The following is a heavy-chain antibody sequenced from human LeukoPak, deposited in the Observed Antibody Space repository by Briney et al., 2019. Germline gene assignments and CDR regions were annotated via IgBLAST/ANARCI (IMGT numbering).Heavy chain of an antibody. V-gene: IGHV3-7*01. CDR1: GFTFSSYW. CDR3: APPPIAAAGN. D-gene: IGHD6-13*01. CDR2: IKQDGSDE. J-gene: IGHJ4*02. Sequence: GGSLRLSCAASGFTFSSYWMSWVRQAPGKGLEWVANIKQDGSDENYVDSVEGRFTISRDNAKKSLYLQMNSLRAEDTAVYYCAPPPIAAAGNWGQGTLVTVSS.